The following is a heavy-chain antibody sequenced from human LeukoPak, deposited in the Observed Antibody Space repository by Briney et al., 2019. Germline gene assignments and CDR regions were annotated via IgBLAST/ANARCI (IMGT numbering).Heavy chain of an antibody. CDR1: GFTFSSYG. Sequence: TGRSLRLSCAASGFTFSSYGMHWVRQAPGKGLEWVAVISYDGSNKYYADSVKGRFTISRDNSKNTLYLQMNSLRAGDTAVYYCAKGDYGAIDYWGQGTLVTVSS. J-gene: IGHJ4*02. D-gene: IGHD4-17*01. CDR2: ISYDGSNK. CDR3: AKGDYGAIDY. V-gene: IGHV3-30*18.